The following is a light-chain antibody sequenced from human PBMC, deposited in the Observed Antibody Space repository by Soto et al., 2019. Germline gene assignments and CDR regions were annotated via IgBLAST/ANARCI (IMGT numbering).Light chain of an antibody. CDR1: QSVSNN. V-gene: IGKV3-15*01. CDR2: GAT. Sequence: EIVMTQSPATLSVTPGERVTLSCRASQSVSNNLAWYQQKPGQAPRLLIYGATAPATGIPARFSGSGSGTEFTLTISSLQSEDFAVYYCQQHNDWPLTFGGGTKVEIK. J-gene: IGKJ4*01. CDR3: QQHNDWPLT.